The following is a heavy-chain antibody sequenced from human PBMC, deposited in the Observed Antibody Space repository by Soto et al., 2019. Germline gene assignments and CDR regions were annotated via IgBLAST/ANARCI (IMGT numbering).Heavy chain of an antibody. D-gene: IGHD2-21*01. CDR3: ARPAIPRGVWFRP. V-gene: IGHV4-4*07. CDR2: IYASGST. CDR1: GDSVSASY. J-gene: IGHJ5*02. Sequence: SGTLSLSCDVSGDSVSASYGSWIRQTAGKGLEWIARIYASGSTNYNPSLKGRVSMSVDTSNKQFTLRMNSVTDADTVMYYCARPAIPRGVWFRPRGQGRLGTLSS.